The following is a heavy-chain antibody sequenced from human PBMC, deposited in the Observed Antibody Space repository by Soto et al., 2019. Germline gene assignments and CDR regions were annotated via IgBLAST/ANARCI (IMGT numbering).Heavy chain of an antibody. CDR2: ISGSDGKT. CDR3: ARWSYLDY. J-gene: IGHJ4*02. D-gene: IGHD3-3*01. V-gene: IGHV3-23*01. Sequence: GGSLRLSCAASGFSFGSYALSWVRQAPGKGLEWVSTISGSDGKTFYADAVKGRFSISRDTSQNTLYLQMNSLRADDTAIYYCARWSYLDYWGQGTRVTV. CDR1: GFSFGSYA.